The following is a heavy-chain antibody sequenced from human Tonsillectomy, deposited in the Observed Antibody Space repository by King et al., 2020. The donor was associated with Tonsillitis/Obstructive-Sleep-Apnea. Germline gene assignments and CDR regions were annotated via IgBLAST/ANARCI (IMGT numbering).Heavy chain of an antibody. CDR3: ASNYCSSTSCYTYYYYGMDV. CDR1: GFTFSSYA. CDR2: ISYDGSNK. V-gene: IGHV3-30*04. J-gene: IGHJ6*02. Sequence: VQLVESGGGVVQPGRSLRLSCAASGFTFSSYAMHWVRQDPGKGLEWVAVISYDGSNKYYAASVKGRFTISRDNSKNTLYLQMNSLRAEDTAVYYCASNYCSSTSCYTYYYYGMDVWGQGTTVTVSS. D-gene: IGHD2-2*02.